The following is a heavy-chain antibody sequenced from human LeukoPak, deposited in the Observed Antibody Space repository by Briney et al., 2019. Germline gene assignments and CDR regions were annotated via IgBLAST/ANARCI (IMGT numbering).Heavy chain of an antibody. CDR1: GYTFTSYY. J-gene: IGHJ4*02. CDR3: TRSVRNGHIDY. CDR2: INPSGGST. D-gene: IGHD2-21*01. V-gene: IGHV1-46*01. Sequence: ASVKVSCKASGYTFTSYYMHWVRQAPGQGLEWMGIINPSGGSTSYAQKFQGRVTMTRDMSTSTAYMELSSLRFEDTAVYYCTRSVRNGHIDYWGQGTLVTVSS.